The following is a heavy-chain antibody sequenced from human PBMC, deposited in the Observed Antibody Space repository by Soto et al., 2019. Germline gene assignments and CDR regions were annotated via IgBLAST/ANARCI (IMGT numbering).Heavy chain of an antibody. CDR2: INPANGNT. D-gene: IGHD3-10*01. J-gene: IGHJ3*01. CDR1: GFTFSDTL. V-gene: IGHV1-3*01. CDR3: ALDIGSVGPRANDAVDV. Sequence: QVQLVQSGAELKKPGASVNISCQASGFTFSDTLINWVRQGPGQRLEWMGWINPANGNTRYSEPFQGRVTISSLSSASTAYVALSDLTSEDTAVYYSALDIGSVGPRANDAVDVWGQGTMVTVSS.